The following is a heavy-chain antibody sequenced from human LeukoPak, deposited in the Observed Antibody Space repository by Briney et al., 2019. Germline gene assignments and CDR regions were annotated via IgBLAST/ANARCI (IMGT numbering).Heavy chain of an antibody. CDR1: GFTFSSYA. D-gene: IGHD2-21*01. CDR2: ISGSGGNT. V-gene: IGHV3-23*01. Sequence: GGSLRLSCAASGFTFSSYAMSWVRQAPGKGLEWVAAISGSGGNTYYADSVKGRFTISRDNAKNSLYLQMNRLRAEDTAVYYCARDGKHIYSYYYMEVWGKGTTVTVSS. CDR3: ARDGKHIYSYYYMEV. J-gene: IGHJ6*03.